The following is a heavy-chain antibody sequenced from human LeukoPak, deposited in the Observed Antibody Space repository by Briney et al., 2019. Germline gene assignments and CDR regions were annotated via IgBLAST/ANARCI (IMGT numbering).Heavy chain of an antibody. Sequence: GGSLRLSCAASGFTFSSYWMHWVRQAPGKGLLWVSRINSDGKSTPYVDSVKGRFTISRDNAKNTVHLQMNSLRAEDTAVYYCARGTTTGWPDYFDYWGQG. CDR2: INSDGKST. J-gene: IGHJ4*02. D-gene: IGHD1-26*01. V-gene: IGHV3-74*01. CDR1: GFTFSSYW. CDR3: ARGTTTGWPDYFDY.